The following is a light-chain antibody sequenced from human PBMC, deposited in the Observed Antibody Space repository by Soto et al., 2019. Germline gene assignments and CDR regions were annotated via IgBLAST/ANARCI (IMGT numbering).Light chain of an antibody. CDR2: PAS. J-gene: IGKJ4*01. CDR3: QQENSFPLT. V-gene: IGKV1-12*01. Sequence: DFQMTQSPSSVSASVGDRVTITCRASQAIGYWLAWYQQKPGKAPKLLIYPASNLQSGVPSRFSGSGSGTDFTLTISSLQPEDFAIYYCQQENSFPLTFGGGTKVEIK. CDR1: QAIGYW.